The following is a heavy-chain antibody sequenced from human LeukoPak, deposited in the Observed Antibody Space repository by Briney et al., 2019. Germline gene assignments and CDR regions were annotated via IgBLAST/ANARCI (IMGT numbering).Heavy chain of an antibody. CDR1: GGTFSSYA. Sequence: SVKVSCKASGGTFSSYAISWVRQAPGQGLEWMGGIVPIFGTANYAQKFQGRVTITADESTCTAYMELSSLRSEDTAVYYCAAIRSVYGDYVAYWGQGTLVTVSS. D-gene: IGHD4-17*01. J-gene: IGHJ4*02. CDR3: AAIRSVYGDYVAY. V-gene: IGHV1-69*01. CDR2: IVPIFGTA.